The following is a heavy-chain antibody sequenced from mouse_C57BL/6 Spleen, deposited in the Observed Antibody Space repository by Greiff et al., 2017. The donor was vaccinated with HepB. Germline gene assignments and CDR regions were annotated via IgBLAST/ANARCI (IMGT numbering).Heavy chain of an antibody. CDR3: ARKESTYYGNSWFAY. V-gene: IGHV1-81*01. CDR2: IYPRSGNT. D-gene: IGHD2-10*01. CDR1: GYTFTSYG. J-gene: IGHJ3*01. Sequence: QVQLQQSGAELARPGASVKLSCKASGYTFTSYGISWVKQRTGQGLEWIGEIYPRSGNTYYNEKFKGKATLTADKSSSTAYMELRSLTSEDSAVYFCARKESTYYGNSWFAYWGQGTLVTVSA.